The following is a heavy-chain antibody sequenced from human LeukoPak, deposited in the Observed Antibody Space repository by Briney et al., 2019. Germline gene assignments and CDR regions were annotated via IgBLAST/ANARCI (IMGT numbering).Heavy chain of an antibody. Sequence: GGSLRLSCAASGFTFSSYAMHWVRQAPGRGLEWVAVISYDGSNKYYADSVKGRFTISRDNSKNTLYLQMNSLRAEDTAVYYCARDGYDFWSGYYAFFDYWGQGTLVTVSS. V-gene: IGHV3-30-3*01. J-gene: IGHJ4*02. CDR1: GFTFSSYA. CDR3: ARDGYDFWSGYYAFFDY. D-gene: IGHD3-3*01. CDR2: ISYDGSNK.